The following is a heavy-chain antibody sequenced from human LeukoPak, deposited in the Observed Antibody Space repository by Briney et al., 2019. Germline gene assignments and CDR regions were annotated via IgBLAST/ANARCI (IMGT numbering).Heavy chain of an antibody. D-gene: IGHD3-10*01. V-gene: IGHV4-59*01. CDR2: IYYSGST. J-gene: IGHJ5*02. Sequence: SETLSLTCTVSGGSISSYYWSWIRQPSGKGLEWIGYIYYSGSTNYNPSLKSRFTISVDTSKNQFSLKLSSVTAADTAVYYCASLMRGWSGGVSGWFDPWGQGTLVAVSS. CDR1: GGSISSYY. CDR3: ASLMRGWSGGVSGWFDP.